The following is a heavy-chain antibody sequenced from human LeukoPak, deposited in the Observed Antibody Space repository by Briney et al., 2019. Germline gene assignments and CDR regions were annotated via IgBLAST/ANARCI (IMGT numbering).Heavy chain of an antibody. J-gene: IGHJ4*02. D-gene: IGHD3-22*01. Sequence: GGSLRLSCTASGFTFSNYWMGWVRQAPGKGLEWVANIKQDGSEKRYVDPVKGRFTISRDNAKNSLYLQMNSLRAEDTAVYYCARDLDYYDSGRFDYWGQGTLVTVSS. CDR2: IKQDGSEK. CDR3: ARDLDYYDSGRFDY. V-gene: IGHV3-7*03. CDR1: GFTFSNYW.